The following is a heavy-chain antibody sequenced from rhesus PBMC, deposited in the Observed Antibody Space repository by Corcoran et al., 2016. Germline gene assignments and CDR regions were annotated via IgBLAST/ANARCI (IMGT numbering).Heavy chain of an antibody. CDR3: VRVDRRAVIIDY. J-gene: IGHJ4*01. D-gene: IGHD2-39*01. Sequence: QVQLPESGPGLAKPSETLSLTSAVSGYSICRGSAWTWVRQPPGQGLEWSGFIGCDTGSTDYNPSLKSRVTISKDTSTNQFSLRLTSVTAADTALYYCVRVDRRAVIIDYWGQGSWSPSPQ. CDR2: IGCDTGST. CDR1: GYSICRGSA. V-gene: IGHV4-127*01.